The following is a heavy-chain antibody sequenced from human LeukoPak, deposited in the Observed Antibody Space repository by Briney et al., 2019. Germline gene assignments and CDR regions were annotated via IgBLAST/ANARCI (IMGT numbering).Heavy chain of an antibody. V-gene: IGHV3-13*01. CDR3: ARALVTGYYDY. J-gene: IGHJ4*02. CDR1: GFTFSGYD. Sequence: GGSLRLSCAASGFTFSGYDMHWVRQATGKGLEWVSAIGTAGDTYYPGSVKGRFTISRENAKNSLYLQMNSLRAGDTAVYYCARALVTGYYDYWGQGTLVTVSS. CDR2: IGTAGDT. D-gene: IGHD3-9*01.